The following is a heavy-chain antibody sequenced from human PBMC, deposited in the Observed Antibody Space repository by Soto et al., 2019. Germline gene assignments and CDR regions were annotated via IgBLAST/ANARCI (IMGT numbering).Heavy chain of an antibody. CDR3: ARDPGYCSGGSCYYFDY. CDR2: IIPIFGTA. Sequence: QVQLVQSGAEVKKPGSSVKVSCKAPGGTFSSYAISWVRQAPGQGLEWMGGIIPIFGTANYAQKFQGRVTITADESTSTAYMELSSLRSEDTAVYYCARDPGYCSGGSCYYFDYWGQGTLVTVSS. D-gene: IGHD2-15*01. J-gene: IGHJ4*02. V-gene: IGHV1-69*01. CDR1: GGTFSSYA.